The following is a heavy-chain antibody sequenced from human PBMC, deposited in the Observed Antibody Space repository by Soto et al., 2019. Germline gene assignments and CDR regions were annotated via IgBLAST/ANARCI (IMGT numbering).Heavy chain of an antibody. J-gene: IGHJ5*02. CDR2: IYYSGST. V-gene: IGHV4-39*01. CDR3: AREVPIDSSGYYQNWFDP. D-gene: IGHD3-22*01. Sequence: SETLSLTCTVSGGSISSSSYYWGWIRQPPGKGLEWIGSIYYSGSTYYNPSLKSRVTISVDTSKNQFSLKLSSVTAADTAVYYCAREVPIDSSGYYQNWFDPWGQGTLVTVSS. CDR1: GGSISSSSYY.